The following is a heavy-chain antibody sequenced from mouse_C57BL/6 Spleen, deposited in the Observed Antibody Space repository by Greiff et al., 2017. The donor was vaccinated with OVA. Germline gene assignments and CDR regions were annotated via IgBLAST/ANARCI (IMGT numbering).Heavy chain of an antibody. CDR1: GFTFCSYA. CDR3: ARDYDSSGYEGYYFDY. J-gene: IGHJ2*01. V-gene: IGHV5-4*01. CDR2: ISDGGSYT. D-gene: IGHD3-2*02. Sequence: EVMLVESGGGLVKPGGSLKLSCAASGFTFCSYAMSWVRQTPEKRLEWVATISDGGSYTYYPDNVKGRFTISRDNAKNNLYLQMSHLKSEDTAMYYCARDYDSSGYEGYYFDYWGQGTTLTVSS.